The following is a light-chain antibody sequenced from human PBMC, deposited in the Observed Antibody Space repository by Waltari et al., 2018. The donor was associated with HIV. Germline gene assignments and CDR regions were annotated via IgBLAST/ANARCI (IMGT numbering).Light chain of an antibody. CDR1: TPTIGAGYD. V-gene: IGLV1-40*01. J-gene: IGLJ2*01. CDR2: GNT. CDR3: QSYDSSLSGVI. Sequence: QSVLTPPPSVSGAPGQRVTIPCTGNTPTIGAGYDVHVYQQLPGTAPKLLIYGNTNRPSGVPDRFSGSTSGTSASLAITGLQADDEADFYCQSYDSSLSGVIFGGGTKLTVL.